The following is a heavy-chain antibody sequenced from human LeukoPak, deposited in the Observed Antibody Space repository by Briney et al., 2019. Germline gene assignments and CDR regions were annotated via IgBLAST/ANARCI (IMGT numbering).Heavy chain of an antibody. D-gene: IGHD3-3*01. V-gene: IGHV4-59*11. CDR1: GGSISSHY. CDR2: IYYSGST. CDR3: ARVTYYDFWSGYMSHYYYYYMDV. J-gene: IGHJ6*03. Sequence: SETLSLTCTVSGGSISSHYWSWIRQPPGEGLEWIGYIYYSGSTNYNPSLKSRVTIPVDTSKNQFSLKLSSVTAADTAVYYCARVTYYDFWSGYMSHYYYYYMDVWGKGTTVTVSS.